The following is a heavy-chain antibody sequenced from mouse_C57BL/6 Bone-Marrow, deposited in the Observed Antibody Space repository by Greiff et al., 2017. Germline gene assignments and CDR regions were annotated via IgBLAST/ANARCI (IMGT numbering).Heavy chain of an antibody. Sequence: EVQLVESGGDLVKPGGSLKPSCAASGFTFSSYGMSWVRQTPDKRLEWVATISSGGSYTYYPDSVKGRFTISRDNAKNTLYLQMSSLKSEDTAMYYCARQGVLWCSWFAYWGQGTLVTVSA. CDR2: ISSGGSYT. J-gene: IGHJ3*01. V-gene: IGHV5-6*01. CDR1: GFTFSSYG. D-gene: IGHD1-1*02. CDR3: ARQGVLWCSWFAY.